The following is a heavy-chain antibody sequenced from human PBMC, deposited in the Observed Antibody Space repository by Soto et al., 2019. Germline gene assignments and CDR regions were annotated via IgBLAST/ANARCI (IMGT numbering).Heavy chain of an antibody. CDR2: IYYSGST. CDR1: GGSISSYY. CDR3: ARADSSGWYPRYYYYYYGMDV. D-gene: IGHD6-19*01. Sequence: SETLSLTCTVSGGSISSYYWSWIRQPPGKGLEWIGYIYYSGSTNYNPSLKSRVTISVDTSKSQFSLKLSSVTAADTAVYYCARADSSGWYPRYYYYYYGMDVWGQGTTVTVSS. V-gene: IGHV4-59*01. J-gene: IGHJ6*02.